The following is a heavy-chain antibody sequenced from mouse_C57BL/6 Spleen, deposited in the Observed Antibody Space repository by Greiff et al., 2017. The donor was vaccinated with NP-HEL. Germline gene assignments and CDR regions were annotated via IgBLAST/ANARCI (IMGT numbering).Heavy chain of an antibody. D-gene: IGHD2-3*01. V-gene: IGHV1-50*01. J-gene: IGHJ1*03. CDR2: IDPSDSYT. Sequence: QVQLQQPGAELVKPGASVKLSCKASGYTFTSYWMQWVKQRPGQGLEWIGEIDPSDSYTNYNQKFKGKATLTVDTSSSTAYMQLSSLTSEDSAVYYCARGDDGYYRCFDVWGTGTTVTVSS. CDR3: ARGDDGYYRCFDV. CDR1: GYTFTSYW.